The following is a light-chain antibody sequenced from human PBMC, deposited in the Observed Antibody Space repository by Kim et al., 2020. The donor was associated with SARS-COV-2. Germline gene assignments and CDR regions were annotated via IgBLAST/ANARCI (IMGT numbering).Light chain of an antibody. J-gene: IGLJ2*01. CDR2: YDS. CDR3: QVWDSSSDHRVV. CDR1: SIGSKS. Sequence: PGKTARSTCGGNSIGSKSVHWYHQRPGQAPVLVIYYDSDRPSGIPERFSGSNSGNTATLTISRVEAGDEDDYYCQVWDSSSDHRVVFGGGTQLTVL. V-gene: IGLV3-21*04.